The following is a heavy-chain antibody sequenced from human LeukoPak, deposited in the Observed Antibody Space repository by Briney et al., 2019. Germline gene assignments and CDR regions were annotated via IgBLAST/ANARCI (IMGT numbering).Heavy chain of an antibody. CDR2: IYYSGST. CDR1: GGSISSSSYY. CDR3: ARLLWGELLYTPDQIEYYFDY. Sequence: RPSETLSLTCTVSGGSISSSSYYWGWIRQPPGKGLEWIGSIYYSGSTYYNPSLKSRVTISVDTSKNQFSLKLSSVTAADTAVYYCARLLWGELLYTPDQIEYYFDYWGQGTLVTVSS. J-gene: IGHJ4*02. V-gene: IGHV4-39*01. D-gene: IGHD1-26*01.